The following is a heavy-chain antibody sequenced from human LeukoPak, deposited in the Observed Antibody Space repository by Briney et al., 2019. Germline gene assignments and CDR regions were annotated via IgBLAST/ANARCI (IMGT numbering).Heavy chain of an antibody. Sequence: GGSLRLSCAASGFIFSSYAMSWIRQAPGKGLEWVSAISSSGGSTNYADSVKGRFTISRDKSKNTLYLQMDSLRAEDTAVYYCAKDSQGSVASSGFFDYWGQGTLVTVSS. CDR1: GFIFSSYA. J-gene: IGHJ4*02. CDR3: AKDSQGSVASSGFFDY. V-gene: IGHV3-23*01. D-gene: IGHD2-21*01. CDR2: ISSSGGST.